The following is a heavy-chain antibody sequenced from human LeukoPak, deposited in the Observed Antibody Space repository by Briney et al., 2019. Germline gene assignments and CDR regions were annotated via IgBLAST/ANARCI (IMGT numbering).Heavy chain of an antibody. CDR2: INHSGST. Sequence: SETLSLTCAVYGGSFSGYYWSWIRQPPGKGLEWIGEINHSGSTNYNPSLKSRVTISVDTSKNQFSLKLSSVTAADTAVYYCARHSQAKSSGWCLDYWSQGTLVTVSS. D-gene: IGHD6-19*01. CDR1: GGSFSGYY. V-gene: IGHV4-34*01. CDR3: ARHSQAKSSGWCLDY. J-gene: IGHJ4*02.